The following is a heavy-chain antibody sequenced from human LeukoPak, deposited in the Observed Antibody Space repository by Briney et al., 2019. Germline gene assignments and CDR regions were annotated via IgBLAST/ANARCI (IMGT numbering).Heavy chain of an antibody. CDR1: GFTFSSYA. V-gene: IGHV3-23*01. D-gene: IGHD2-2*01. Sequence: RTGGSLRLSCAASGFTFSSYAMSWVRQAPGKGLEWVSAISGSGGSTYYADSVKGRFTISRDNSKNTLYLQMNSLRAEDTAVYYCAAQPARPQYYFDYWGQGTLVTVSS. CDR2: ISGSGGST. CDR3: AAQPARPQYYFDY. J-gene: IGHJ4*02.